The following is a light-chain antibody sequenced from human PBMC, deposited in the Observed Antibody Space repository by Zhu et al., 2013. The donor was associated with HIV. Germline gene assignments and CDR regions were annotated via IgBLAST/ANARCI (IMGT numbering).Light chain of an antibody. CDR3: QQSFSKPWT. J-gene: IGKJ1*01. CDR2: DAS. V-gene: IGKV3-11*01. Sequence: DIVMTQSPATLSVSPGERATLSCRASQSVSSYLAWYQQKPGQAPRLLIYDASNRATGIPARFSGSGSGTDFTLTISSLEPEDFASYSCQQSFSKPWTFGQGT. CDR1: QSVSSY.